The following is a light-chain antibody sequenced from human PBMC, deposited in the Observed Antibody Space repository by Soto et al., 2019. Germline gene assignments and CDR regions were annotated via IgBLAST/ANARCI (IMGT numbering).Light chain of an antibody. CDR2: SDN. J-gene: IGLJ2*01. CDR1: SSNIGSHT. Sequence: QSVLTQPYSASGTPGQRVTISCSGSSSNIGSHTLNWYQQLPGAAPSLLIYSDNQRPSGVPDRFSGSTSGISASLAISGLQSADEAESYCPAWDDTLNAAVFGGGTKLTVL. V-gene: IGLV1-44*01. CDR3: PAWDDTLNAAV.